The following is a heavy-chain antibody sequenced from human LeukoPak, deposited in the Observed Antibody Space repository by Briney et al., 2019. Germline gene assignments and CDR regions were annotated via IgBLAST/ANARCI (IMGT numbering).Heavy chain of an antibody. V-gene: IGHV4-39*07. CDR1: GGSISSSSYY. Sequence: PSETLSLTCTVSGGSISSSSYYWGWIRQPPGKGVEWIGSIYYSGGTYYNPSLKSRVTISVDTSKNQFSLKLSSVTAADTAVYYCARDEAGIAAAGPDRRTDYWGQGTLVTVSS. D-gene: IGHD6-13*01. CDR2: IYYSGGT. CDR3: ARDEAGIAAAGPDRRTDY. J-gene: IGHJ4*02.